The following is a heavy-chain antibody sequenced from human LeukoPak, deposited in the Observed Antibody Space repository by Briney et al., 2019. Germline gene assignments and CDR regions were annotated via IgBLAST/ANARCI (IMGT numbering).Heavy chain of an antibody. J-gene: IGHJ4*02. CDR3: ASRRSGSNQFDY. CDR1: GFTFRSYA. D-gene: IGHD1-26*01. CDR2: VSGSGGST. V-gene: IGHV3-23*01. Sequence: GGSLRLSCAASGFTFRSYAMSWVRQAPGKGLEWVSAVSGSGGSTYYAGSVKGRFTISRDNAKNSLYLQMNSLRAEDTAVYYCASRRSGSNQFDYWGQGTLVTVSS.